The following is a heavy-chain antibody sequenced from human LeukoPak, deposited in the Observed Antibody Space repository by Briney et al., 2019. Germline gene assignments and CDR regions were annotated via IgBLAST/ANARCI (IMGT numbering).Heavy chain of an antibody. CDR2: INSDGSST. J-gene: IGHJ5*02. CDR1: GFTFSSYW. D-gene: IGHD2-2*01. Sequence: PGGSQRLSCAASGFTFSSYWMHWVRQAPGKGLVWVSRINSDGSSTSYADSVKGRFTISRDNAKNTLYLQMNSLRAEDTAVYYCARGSYCSSTSCYGTWFDPWGQGTLVTVSS. CDR3: ARGSYCSSTSCYGTWFDP. V-gene: IGHV3-74*01.